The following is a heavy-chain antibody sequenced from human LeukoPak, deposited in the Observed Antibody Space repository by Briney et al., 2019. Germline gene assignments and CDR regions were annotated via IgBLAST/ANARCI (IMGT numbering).Heavy chain of an antibody. J-gene: IGHJ3*02. CDR2: INRDGSVK. CDR1: GFSFSSYW. CDR3: ARDFSPYCGGDCYFDAFDM. V-gene: IGHV3-7*01. Sequence: GGSLRLSCAASGFSFSSYWMTWVRQGTGKGLEWVSNINRDGSVKHYMDSVKGRFTISRDNAKNSLYLQMNSLRAEDTAVYYCARDFSPYCGGDCYFDAFDMWGQGTVVTVSS. D-gene: IGHD2-21*01.